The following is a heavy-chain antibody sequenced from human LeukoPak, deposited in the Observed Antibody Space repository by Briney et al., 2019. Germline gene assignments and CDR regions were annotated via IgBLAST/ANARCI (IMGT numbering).Heavy chain of an antibody. V-gene: IGHV1-18*01. CDR3: ARRASSSSGPWYAY. Sequence: SVKVSCKASGYTFTSYGISWVRQAPGQGLEWMGWISAYNGNTNYAQELQGRVTMTTDTSTSTAYMELRSLRSDDTAVYYCARRASSSSGPWYAYWGQGTLVTVSS. CDR1: GYTFTSYG. D-gene: IGHD6-6*01. CDR2: ISAYNGNT. J-gene: IGHJ4*02.